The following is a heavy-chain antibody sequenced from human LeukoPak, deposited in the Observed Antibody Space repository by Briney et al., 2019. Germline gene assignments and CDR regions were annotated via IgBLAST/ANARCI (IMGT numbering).Heavy chain of an antibody. D-gene: IGHD3-10*01. CDR2: IYWNDNK. V-gene: IGHV2-5*01. J-gene: IGHJ1*01. CDR1: GFSLSRDTVG. CDR3: AHRGVVREKYFLH. Sequence: GSGPTLVKPTQTLTLTCTFPGFSLSRDTVGVGWIRQPPGRALEWLASIYWNDNKRYRPSLRDRVTITKDTSKNQVVLTMTNMDPVDTATYYCAHRGVVREKYFLHWGQGTLVTVS.